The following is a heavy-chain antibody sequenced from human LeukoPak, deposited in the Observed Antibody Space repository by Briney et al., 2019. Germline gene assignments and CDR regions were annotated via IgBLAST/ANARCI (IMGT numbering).Heavy chain of an antibody. CDR1: GFTFSSYS. Sequence: GGSLRLSCAASGFTFSSYSMNWVRQAPGKGLEWVSFISSSSSYIYYADSVKGRFTISRDNAKNSLYLQMNSLRAEDTAVYYCARVEDYDILTGFDYWGQGTLVTVSS. CDR2: ISSSSSYI. D-gene: IGHD3-9*01. V-gene: IGHV3-21*01. J-gene: IGHJ4*02. CDR3: ARVEDYDILTGFDY.